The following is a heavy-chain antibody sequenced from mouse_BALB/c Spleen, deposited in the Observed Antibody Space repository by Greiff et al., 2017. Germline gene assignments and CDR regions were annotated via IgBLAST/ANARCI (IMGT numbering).Heavy chain of an antibody. Sequence: EVQLVESGGGLVKPGGSLKLSCAASGFTFSSYAMSWVRQTPEQRLEWVATISSGGSYTYYPDSVKGRFTISRDNAKNTLYLQMSSLRSEDTAMYYCARRYDGYYFDYWGQGTTLTVS. V-gene: IGHV5-9-3*01. J-gene: IGHJ2*01. CDR2: ISSGGSYT. CDR1: GFTFSSYA. CDR3: ARRYDGYYFDY. D-gene: IGHD2-14*01.